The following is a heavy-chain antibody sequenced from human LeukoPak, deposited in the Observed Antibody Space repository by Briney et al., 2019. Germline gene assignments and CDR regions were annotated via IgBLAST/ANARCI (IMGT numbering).Heavy chain of an antibody. Sequence: SETLSLTCTVSGGSISSYYWSWIRQPPGKGLEWIGYSYYSGSTNYNPSLKSRVTISVDTSKNQFSLKLSSVTAADTAVYYCARIADTGPYYYGLDVWGQGTTVTVSS. J-gene: IGHJ6*02. CDR2: SYYSGST. CDR3: ARIADTGPYYYGLDV. V-gene: IGHV4-59*01. CDR1: GGSISSYY. D-gene: IGHD1-14*01.